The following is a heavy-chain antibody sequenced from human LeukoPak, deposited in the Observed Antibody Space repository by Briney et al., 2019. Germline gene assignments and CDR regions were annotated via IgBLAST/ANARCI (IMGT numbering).Heavy chain of an antibody. CDR3: ASVESSLRD. Sequence: GGSLRLSCAASGFTFSSYGMHWVRQAPGKGLEWVAVIWYDGSNKYYADSVKGRFTISRDNAKNSLYLQMNSLRAEDTAVYYCASVESSLRDWGQGTLVTVSS. J-gene: IGHJ4*02. CDR2: IWYDGSNK. V-gene: IGHV3-33*03. CDR1: GFTFSSYG.